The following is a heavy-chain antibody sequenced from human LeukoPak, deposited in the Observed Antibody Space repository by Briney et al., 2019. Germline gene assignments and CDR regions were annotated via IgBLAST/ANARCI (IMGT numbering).Heavy chain of an antibody. CDR1: GGSFSGYY. V-gene: IGHV4-34*01. CDR3: ARYYYGSGSSPLDY. J-gene: IGHJ4*02. D-gene: IGHD3-10*01. Sequence: PSETLSLTCAVYGGSFSGYYWSWIRQPPGKGLEWIGEINHSGSTNYNPSPKSRVTISVDTSKNQFSLKLSSVTAADTAVYYRARYYYGSGSSPLDYWGQGTLVTVSS. CDR2: INHSGST.